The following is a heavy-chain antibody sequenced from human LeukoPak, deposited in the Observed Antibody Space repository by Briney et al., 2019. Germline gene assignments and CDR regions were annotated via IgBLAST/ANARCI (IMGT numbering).Heavy chain of an antibody. J-gene: IGHJ6*01. Sequence: ASVKVSCKASGYTFTSNDINWVRPATGQWLEWMGWMNPNSGKTGYAQKFQGRVTMTRNTSISTAYMGLSSLRSKEPAVYYCARPQPVIAVVGHQVSYVMDVWGGGTTVSVSS. CDR3: ARPQPVIAVVGHQVSYVMDV. V-gene: IGHV1-8*01. D-gene: IGHD6-19*01. CDR2: MNPNSGKT. CDR1: GYTFTSND.